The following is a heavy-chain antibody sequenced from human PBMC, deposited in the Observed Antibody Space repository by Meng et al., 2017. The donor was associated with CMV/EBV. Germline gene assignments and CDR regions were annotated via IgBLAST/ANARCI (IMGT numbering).Heavy chain of an antibody. CDR2: INHSGST. V-gene: IGHV4-34*01. J-gene: IGHJ5*02. D-gene: IGHD3-3*01. Sequence: VQLRAWGRGLLKPSETLSLTCAVYGGSFSGYYWSWIRQPPGKGLEWIGEINHSGSTNYNPSLKSRVTISVDTSKNQFSLKLSSVTAADTAVYYCARGSRRLPRFNWFDPWGQGTLVTVSS. CDR1: GGSFSGYY. CDR3: ARGSRRLPRFNWFDP.